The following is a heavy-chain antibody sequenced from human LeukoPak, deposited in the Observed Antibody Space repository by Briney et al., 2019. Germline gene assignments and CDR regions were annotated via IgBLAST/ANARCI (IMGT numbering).Heavy chain of an antibody. CDR3: ATDYGSGSYDY. V-gene: IGHV1-69-2*01. CDR2: VDPEDGET. CDR1: GYTFTGYY. D-gene: IGHD1-26*01. J-gene: IGHJ4*02. Sequence: ASVKVSCKASGYTFTGYYMHWVQQAPGKGLEWMGLVDPEDGETIYAEKFQGRVTITADTSTDTAYMELSSLRSEDTAVYYCATDYGSGSYDYWGQGTLVTVSS.